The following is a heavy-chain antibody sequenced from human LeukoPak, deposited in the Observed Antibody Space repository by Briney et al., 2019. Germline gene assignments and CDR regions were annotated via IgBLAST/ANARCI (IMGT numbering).Heavy chain of an antibody. Sequence: SETLSLTCAVYGGSFSGYYWSWIRQPPGKGLEWIGEINHSGSTNYNPSLKSRVTISVDTSKNQFPLKLSSVTAADTAVYYCARARGGSYPSYFDYWGQGTLVTVSS. CDR3: ARARGGSYPSYFDY. CDR1: GGSFSGYY. CDR2: INHSGST. J-gene: IGHJ4*02. V-gene: IGHV4-34*01. D-gene: IGHD1-26*01.